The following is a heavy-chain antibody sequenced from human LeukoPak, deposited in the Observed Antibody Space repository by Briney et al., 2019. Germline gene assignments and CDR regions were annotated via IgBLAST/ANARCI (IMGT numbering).Heavy chain of an antibody. CDR1: GYTFGTHW. V-gene: IGHV1-46*01. Sequence: EASVKVSCKASGYTFGTHWMHWVRQAPGQGLEWMGIINPSGDFRSYAQKFQGRVTVTRDMSTRTVYMELSDLEPEDTAVYYRAGDYSGEWEQLTGWWFDPWGQGTLVIVSS. D-gene: IGHD1-26*01. CDR2: INPSGDFR. CDR3: AGDYSGEWEQLTGWWFDP. J-gene: IGHJ5*02.